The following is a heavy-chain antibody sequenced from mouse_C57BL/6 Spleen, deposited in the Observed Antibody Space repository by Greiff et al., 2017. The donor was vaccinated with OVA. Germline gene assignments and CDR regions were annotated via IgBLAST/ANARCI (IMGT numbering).Heavy chain of an antibody. Sequence: DVHLVESGPGLVKPSQSLSLTCSVTGYSITSGYYWNWIRQFPGNKLEWMGYISYDGSNNYNPTLKNRISITRDTSKNQFFLKLNSVTTEDTTTYYCARDGTPMDYWGQGTSVTVSS. CDR1: GYSITSGYY. CDR3: ARDGTPMDY. D-gene: IGHD4-1*01. CDR2: ISYDGSN. J-gene: IGHJ4*01. V-gene: IGHV3-6*01.